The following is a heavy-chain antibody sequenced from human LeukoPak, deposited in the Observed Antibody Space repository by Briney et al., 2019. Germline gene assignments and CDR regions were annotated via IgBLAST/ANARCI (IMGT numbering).Heavy chain of an antibody. D-gene: IGHD3-10*01. CDR2: IYTSGST. J-gene: IGHJ5*02. CDR3: ARGGYYGSGNDFRFDP. Sequence: PSETLSLTCSVSGGSISSYYWSWIRQPPGKGLEWIGCIYTSGSTNYNPSLKSRVTISVDTSKNQFSLKLSSVTAADTAVYYCARGGYYGSGNDFRFDPWGQGTLVTVSS. CDR1: GGSISSYY. V-gene: IGHV4-4*08.